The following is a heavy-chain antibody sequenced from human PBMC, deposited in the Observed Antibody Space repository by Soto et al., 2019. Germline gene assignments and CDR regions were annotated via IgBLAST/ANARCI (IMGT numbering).Heavy chain of an antibody. J-gene: IGHJ6*02. V-gene: IGHV1-3*01. CDR2: INAGNGNT. CDR3: AAEPYSGYDLYYYYGMDV. D-gene: IGHD5-12*01. Sequence: ASVKVSCKASGYTFTSYAMHWVRQAPGQRLEWMGWINAGNGNTKYSQKFQERVTITRDMSTSTAYMELSSLRSEDTAVYYCAAEPYSGYDLYYYYGMDVWGQGTTVTVSS. CDR1: GYTFTSYA.